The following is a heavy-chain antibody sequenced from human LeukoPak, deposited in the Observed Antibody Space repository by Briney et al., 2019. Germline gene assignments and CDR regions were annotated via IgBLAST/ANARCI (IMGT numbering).Heavy chain of an antibody. CDR3: ARLRFDFWSGYTRPYFDY. CDR1: GGSISSSSYS. J-gene: IGHJ4*02. D-gene: IGHD3-3*01. Sequence: SETLSLTCTVSGGSISSSSYSWGWIRQPPGKGLEWIGSIYYSGTTYYNPSLKSRVTISVDTSKIQFSLKLSSVAATDTAVYFCARLRFDFWSGYTRPYFDYWGQGTLVTVSS. V-gene: IGHV4-39*01. CDR2: IYYSGTT.